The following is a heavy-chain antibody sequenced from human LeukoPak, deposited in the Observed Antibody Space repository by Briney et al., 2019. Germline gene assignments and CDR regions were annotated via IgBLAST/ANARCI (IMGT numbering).Heavy chain of an antibody. J-gene: IGHJ4*02. CDR1: GFPFNRYT. V-gene: IGHV3-21*01. Sequence: GGSLRLSCVASGFPFNRYTMNWVRQAPGKGLEWVSSISSSSDYIYYRDSVKGRFTISRDNAKNSMFLQMNSLRAEDTAVYYCVPPVVVITDYWGQGTLVTVSS. D-gene: IGHD3-22*01. CDR3: VPPVVVITDY. CDR2: ISSSSDYI.